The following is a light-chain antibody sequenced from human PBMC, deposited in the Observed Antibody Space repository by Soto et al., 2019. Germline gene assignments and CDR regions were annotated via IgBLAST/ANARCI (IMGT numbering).Light chain of an antibody. V-gene: IGLV2-14*01. CDR2: QVT. J-gene: IGLJ2*01. CDR1: SSDVGNYNY. CDR3: TSFSTGSSYVI. Sequence: QSALTQPASVSGSPGQSITISCTGTSSDVGNYNYVSWYQETPGKAPRLIIYQVTKRPSGVSNRFSGSKSGNTASLTISGLQADDEADYYCTSFSTGSSYVIFGGGTKVTVL.